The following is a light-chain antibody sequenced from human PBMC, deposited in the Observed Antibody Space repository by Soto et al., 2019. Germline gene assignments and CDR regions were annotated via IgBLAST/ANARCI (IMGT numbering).Light chain of an antibody. J-gene: IGKJ1*01. V-gene: IGKV1-5*03. CDR2: KAS. CDR1: QSISSW. Sequence: DIQMTQSPSTLSASVGYIFTITCRASQSISSWLDWYQQKPGKAPKLLIYKASDLESGVPSRFRGSGYGTELTITISSMQTDDFETYSCQQYNDYPWTFGQGTKVDIK. CDR3: QQYNDYPWT.